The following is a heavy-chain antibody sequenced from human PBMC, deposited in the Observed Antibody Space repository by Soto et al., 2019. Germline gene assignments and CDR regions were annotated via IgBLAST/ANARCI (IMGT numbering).Heavy chain of an antibody. V-gene: IGHV4-34*01. J-gene: IGHJ4*02. D-gene: IGHD6-13*01. Sequence: SETLSLTCAVYGGSFSGSYCSWIRQPPGKGLEWIGEINHSGSTNYNPSLKSRVTISVDTSKNQLSLKLSSVTAADTAVYYCARGRGSSFDYWGQGTLVTVSS. CDR2: INHSGST. CDR3: ARGRGSSFDY. CDR1: GGSFSGSY.